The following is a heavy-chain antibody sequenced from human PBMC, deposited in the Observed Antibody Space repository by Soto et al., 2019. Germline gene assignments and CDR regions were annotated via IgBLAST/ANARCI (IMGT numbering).Heavy chain of an antibody. D-gene: IGHD3-10*01. J-gene: IGHJ4*02. Sequence: QVQLVQSGAEVKKPGASVKVSCKASGYTFTSYDLNCVRQATGQGLEWMGWMNPNSGNTGYAQKFQGRVTMTRNTSISTAYMGLGSLRPEDTAVYYCARGRITQDDYWGQGTLVTVCS. CDR2: MNPNSGNT. V-gene: IGHV1-8*01. CDR3: ARGRITQDDY. CDR1: GYTFTSYD.